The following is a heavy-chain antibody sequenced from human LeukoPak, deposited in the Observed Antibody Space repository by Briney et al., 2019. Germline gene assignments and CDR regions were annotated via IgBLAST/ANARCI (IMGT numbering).Heavy chain of an antibody. CDR3: ARDPLEMATIKDLVYYYYYMDV. CDR2: IRYDGSNK. V-gene: IGHV3-30*02. J-gene: IGHJ6*03. Sequence: GGSLRLSSAASGFTFSSYGMHWVRQAPGKGLEWVAFIRYDGSNKYYADSVKGRFTISRDNSKNTLYLQMSSLRSEDTAVYYCARDPLEMATIKDLVYYYYYMDVWGKGTTVTVSS. CDR1: GFTFSSYG. D-gene: IGHD5-24*01.